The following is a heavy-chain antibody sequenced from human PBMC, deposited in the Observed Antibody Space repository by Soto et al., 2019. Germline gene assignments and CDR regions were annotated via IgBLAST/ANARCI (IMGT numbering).Heavy chain of an antibody. Sequence: GGSLRLSCAASGFTFSNYAMSWVRQAPGKGLEWVAFISGSGGSTYYADSVKGRFTLSRDNSKNTLYVQMSSLRAEDTAVYYCAKDSPVGTYYYYVGVWGKGTTVTVSS. V-gene: IGHV3-23*01. CDR3: AKDSPVGTYYYYVGV. D-gene: IGHD5-12*01. J-gene: IGHJ6*03. CDR2: ISGSGGST. CDR1: GFTFSNYA.